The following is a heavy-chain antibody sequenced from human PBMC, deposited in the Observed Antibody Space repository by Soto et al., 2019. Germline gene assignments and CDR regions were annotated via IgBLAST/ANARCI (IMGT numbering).Heavy chain of an antibody. Sequence: PGESLKISCKGSGYSFTSYWIGWVRQMPGKGLECMGIIYPGDSDTRYSPSFQGQVTISADKSISTAYLQWSSLKASDTAMYYCARQSYGDGSYFDYWEKGTLVIVSS. CDR2: IYPGDSDT. D-gene: IGHD4-17*01. CDR3: ARQSYGDGSYFDY. J-gene: IGHJ4*02. CDR1: GYSFTSYW. V-gene: IGHV5-51*01.